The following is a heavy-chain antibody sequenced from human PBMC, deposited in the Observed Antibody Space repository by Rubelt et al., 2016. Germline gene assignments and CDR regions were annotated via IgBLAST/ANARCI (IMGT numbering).Heavy chain of an antibody. Sequence: GSGGGLVQPGGSLRLSCAASGFTFSSYAMHWVRQAPGKGLEWVAVIWYDGSNKYYADSVKGRFTISRDNSKNTLYLQMNSLRAEDTAVYYCARPKYCSGGSCNSALDNWGQGTLVTVSS. D-gene: IGHD2-15*01. CDR2: IWYDGSNK. J-gene: IGHJ4*02. CDR3: ARPKYCSGGSCNSALDN. CDR1: GFTFSSYA. V-gene: IGHV3-33*08.